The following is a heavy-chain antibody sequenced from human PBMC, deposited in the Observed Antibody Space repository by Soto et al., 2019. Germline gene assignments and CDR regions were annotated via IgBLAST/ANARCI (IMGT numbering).Heavy chain of an antibody. Sequence: EVQLVESGGGLVQSGGSLRLSCAASGLIFSDYNMDWVRQAPGKGLEWVGRIRRKANSYTTEYAASVKGRFTISRDDSKNSLYLQMNSLKSEDTAVYYCAMLGGWSGGSSGMDVWGQGTTVTVSS. CDR1: GLIFSDYN. CDR3: AMLGGWSGGSSGMDV. D-gene: IGHD6-19*01. J-gene: IGHJ6*02. V-gene: IGHV3-72*01. CDR2: IRRKANSYTT.